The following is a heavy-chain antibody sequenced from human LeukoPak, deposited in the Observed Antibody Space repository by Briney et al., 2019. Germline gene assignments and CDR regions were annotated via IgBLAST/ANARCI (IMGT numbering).Heavy chain of an antibody. D-gene: IGHD6-6*01. CDR3: AKAGGKGDGRERVAARPLSSNDY. CDR1: GFTFSNAW. J-gene: IGHJ4*02. V-gene: IGHV3-15*01. CDR2: IKSKTDGGTT. Sequence: GGSLRLSCAASGFTFSNAWMSWVRQAPGEGLEWVGRIKSKTDGGTTDYAAPVKGRFTISRDDSKNTLYLQMNSLRPEDTAVYSCAKAGGKGDGRERVAARPLSSNDYWGQGTLVTVSS.